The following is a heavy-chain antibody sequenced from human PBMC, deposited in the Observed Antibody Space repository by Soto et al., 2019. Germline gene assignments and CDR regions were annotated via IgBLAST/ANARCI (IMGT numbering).Heavy chain of an antibody. CDR1: GFIFSNYP. D-gene: IGHD3-22*01. CDR2: ISGSGETP. J-gene: IGHJ4*02. Sequence: GGSLRLSCAASGFIFSNYPMTWVRQAPGRGLEWVAGISGSGETPYYADSVKGRFTISRDNSKNILYLQMSSLRAEDTAVYYCAKATMTLVVIRLDSWGQGTLVTVSS. V-gene: IGHV3-23*01. CDR3: AKATMTLVVIRLDS.